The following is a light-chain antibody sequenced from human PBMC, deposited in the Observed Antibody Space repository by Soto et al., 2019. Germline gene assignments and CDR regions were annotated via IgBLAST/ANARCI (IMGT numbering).Light chain of an antibody. CDR2: TAS. CDR3: ERYNSAPYT. Sequence: DIQMTQSPSSLSASVGDRVTITCRASQGITKYLAWYQQKPGKVPNLLIHTASTLQSGVPSRFSGSGYRTDITLTISSLQPEDVATYSCERYNSAPYTFGPGTKMDIK. J-gene: IGKJ3*01. CDR1: QGITKY. V-gene: IGKV1-27*01.